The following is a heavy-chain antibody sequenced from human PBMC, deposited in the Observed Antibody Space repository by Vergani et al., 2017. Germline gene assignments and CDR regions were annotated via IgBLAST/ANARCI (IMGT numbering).Heavy chain of an antibody. Sequence: QVQLQQWGAGLLKPSETLSLTCAVYGGSFSGYYWSWIRQPPGKGLEWIGEINHSGSTNYNPSLKSRVTISVDTSKNQFSLKLSSVTAADTAVYYCAIHYYDFWSGQPGGWHYMVVWGKGTTVTVSS. CDR1: GGSFSGYY. J-gene: IGHJ6*03. CDR3: AIHYYDFWSGQPGGWHYMVV. V-gene: IGHV4-34*01. D-gene: IGHD3-3*01. CDR2: INHSGST.